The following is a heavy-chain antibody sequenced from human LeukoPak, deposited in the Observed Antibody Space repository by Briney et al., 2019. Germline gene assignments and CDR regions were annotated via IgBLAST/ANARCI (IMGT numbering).Heavy chain of an antibody. J-gene: IGHJ4*02. CDR3: ARGYCSSTSCYEGGYFDY. Sequence: GSSVKVSCKASGGTFSSYAISWVRQAPGQGLEWMGRIIPIFGTANYAQKFQGRVTITTDESTSTAYMEPSSLRSEDTAVYYCARGYCSSTSCYEGGYFDYWGQGTLVTVSS. CDR1: GGTFSSYA. V-gene: IGHV1-69*05. D-gene: IGHD2-2*01. CDR2: IIPIFGTA.